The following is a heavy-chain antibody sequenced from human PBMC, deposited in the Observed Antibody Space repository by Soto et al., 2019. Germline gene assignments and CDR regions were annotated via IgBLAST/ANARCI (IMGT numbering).Heavy chain of an antibody. CDR1: GFTVSNNY. D-gene: IGHD6-13*01. J-gene: IGHJ4*02. CDR3: ARDPPGIAASGAGG. V-gene: IGHV3-53*01. CDR2: IYSGGNT. Sequence: EVQLVESGGGLIQPGGSLRLSCAASGFTVSNNYMSWVRQAPGKGLEWVSLIYSGGNTHYADSVKGRFTISRDDSKNTLFLQMNSLGVEDTAVYYCARDPPGIAASGAGGWGQGTLVTVSS.